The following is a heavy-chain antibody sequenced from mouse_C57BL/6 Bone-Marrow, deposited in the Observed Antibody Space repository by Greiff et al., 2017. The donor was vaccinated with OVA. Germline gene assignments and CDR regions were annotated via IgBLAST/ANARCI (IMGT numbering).Heavy chain of an antibody. J-gene: IGHJ3*01. D-gene: IGHD1-1*01. V-gene: IGHV2-2*01. CDR3: ARINYGSLFAD. CDR2: IWSGGST. CDR1: GFSLTSYG. Sequence: QVQLKQSGPGLVQPSQSLSITCTVSGFSLTSYGVHWVRQSPGKGLEWLGVIWSGGSTDYNAAFISRLSISKDNSKSQVFFKMNSLQADDTAIYYCARINYGSLFADWGQGTLVTVSA.